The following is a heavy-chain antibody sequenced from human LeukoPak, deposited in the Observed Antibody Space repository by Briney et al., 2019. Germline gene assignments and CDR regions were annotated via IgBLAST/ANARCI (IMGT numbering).Heavy chain of an antibody. CDR3: ARVGDSSGYSYDSAFDI. CDR1: GGSISSGGYY. D-gene: IGHD3-22*01. CDR2: IYYSGST. J-gene: IGHJ3*02. Sequence: PSETLSLTCTVSGGSISSGGYYWSWIRQHPGKGLEWIGYIYYSGSTYYNPSLKSRVTISVDTSKNQFSLKLSSVTAADTAAYYCARVGDSSGYSYDSAFDIWGQGTMVTVSS. V-gene: IGHV4-31*03.